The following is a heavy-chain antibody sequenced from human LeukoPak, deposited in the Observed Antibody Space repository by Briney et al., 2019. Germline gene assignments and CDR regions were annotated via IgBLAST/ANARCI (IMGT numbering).Heavy chain of an antibody. CDR1: GFTFSSYS. J-gene: IGHJ4*02. D-gene: IGHD3-10*01. V-gene: IGHV3-21*01. Sequence: PGGSLRLSCAASGFTFSSYSMNWVRQAPGKGLEWVSPISSSSSYIYYADSVKGRFTISRDNAKNSLYLQMNSLRAEDTAVYYCARSGPTYGSGSYVHVYWGQGTLVTVSS. CDR3: ARSGPTYGSGSYVHVY. CDR2: ISSSSSYI.